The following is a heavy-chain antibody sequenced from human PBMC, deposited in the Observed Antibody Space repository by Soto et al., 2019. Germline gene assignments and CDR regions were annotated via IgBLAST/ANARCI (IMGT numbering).Heavy chain of an antibody. CDR1: GFTFSSYG. CDR2: ISYDGSNK. D-gene: IGHD3-9*01. CDR3: AKRQLRYFDWSPVDY. V-gene: IGHV3-30*18. J-gene: IGHJ4*02. Sequence: GGSLRLSCAASGFTFSSYGMHWVRQAPGKGLEWVAVISYDGSNKYYADSVKGRFTISRDNSKNTLYLQMNSLRAEDTAVYYCAKRQLRYFDWSPVDYWGQGTLVTVSS.